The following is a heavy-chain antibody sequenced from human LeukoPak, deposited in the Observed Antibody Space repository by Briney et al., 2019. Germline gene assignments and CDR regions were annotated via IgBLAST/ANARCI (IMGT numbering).Heavy chain of an antibody. CDR3: ARRGIVVVVAASHFDY. J-gene: IGHJ4*02. CDR2: IYHSGST. CDR1: GGSISSINW. Sequence: PSETLSLTCAVSGGSISSINWWSWVRQPPGKGLEWIGEIYHSGSTNYNPSPKSRVTISVDKSKNQFSLKLSSVTAADTAVYYCARRGIVVVVAASHFDYWGQGTLVTVSS. V-gene: IGHV4-4*02. D-gene: IGHD2-15*01.